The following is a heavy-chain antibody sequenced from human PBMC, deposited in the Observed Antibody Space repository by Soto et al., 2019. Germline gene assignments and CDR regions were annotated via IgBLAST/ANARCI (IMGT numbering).Heavy chain of an antibody. CDR3: ATSWKGSSGWAARNYYYYGMDV. D-gene: IGHD6-19*01. Sequence: GGSLRLSCTASGFTLSNFAIHWVRQAPGKGLEWVSVVSSDGGNTYYADSVKGRFTISRDNSKNTLYLQMNSLRAEDTAVYYCATSWKGSSGWAARNYYYYGMDVWGQGTTVTVSS. CDR1: GFTLSNFA. V-gene: IGHV3-30*04. J-gene: IGHJ6*02. CDR2: VSSDGGNT.